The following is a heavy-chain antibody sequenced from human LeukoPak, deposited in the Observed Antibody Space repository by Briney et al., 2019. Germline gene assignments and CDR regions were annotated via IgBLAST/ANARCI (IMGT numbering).Heavy chain of an antibody. Sequence: GASVKVSCKASGYTFTGYYMHWVRQAPGQGLEWMGWINPNSGGTNYAQKFQGRVTMTRDTSIRTAYMELSRLRSDDTAVYYCAAKSRLTMVRGGDLPTLDYWGQGTLVTVSS. D-gene: IGHD3-10*01. V-gene: IGHV1-2*02. CDR3: AAKSRLTMVRGGDLPTLDY. J-gene: IGHJ4*02. CDR1: GYTFTGYY. CDR2: INPNSGGT.